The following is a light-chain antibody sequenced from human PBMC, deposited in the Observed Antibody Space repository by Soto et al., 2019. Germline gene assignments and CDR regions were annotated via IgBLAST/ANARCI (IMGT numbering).Light chain of an antibody. J-gene: IGKJ4*01. CDR2: DSS. CDR1: QSVSNY. V-gene: IGKV3-11*01. Sequence: VLTQSPAILSLSPGERATLDCRASQSVSNYLAWYQQRPGQAPRLLIYDSSNRATGVPARFSASGSGTDFTLTISILEPEDFAVYYCQQRRVWPLTFGGGTKVEIK. CDR3: QQRRVWPLT.